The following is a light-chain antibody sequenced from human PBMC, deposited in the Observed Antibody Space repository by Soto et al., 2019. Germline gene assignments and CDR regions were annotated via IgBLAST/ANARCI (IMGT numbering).Light chain of an antibody. CDR1: QTVSSSF. J-gene: IGKJ5*01. CDR3: QQYGTLPIT. V-gene: IGKV3-20*01. Sequence: EIVLTQSPGTLSLSPGERATLSYRASQTVSSSFLAWYQQKPGQAPRLFIYGASSRATGIPDRFSGSGSGTDFTLTIGRLEPEDFAVYYCQQYGTLPITFGQGTRLEIK. CDR2: GAS.